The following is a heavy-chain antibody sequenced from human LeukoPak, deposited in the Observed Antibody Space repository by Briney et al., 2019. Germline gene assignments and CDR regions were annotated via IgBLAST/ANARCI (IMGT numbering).Heavy chain of an antibody. CDR2: IYTSGST. D-gene: IGHD3-10*01. CDR3: ARGLWFGDENPPYFDY. CDR1: GGSISSSNYY. Sequence: PSETLSLTCTVSGGSISSSNYYWNWIRQPAGKGLEWIGRIYTSGSTHYNPSLKRRVTISVDTSKNQFSLKLSSVTAADTAVYYCARGLWFGDENPPYFDYWGQGTLVTVSS. V-gene: IGHV4-61*02. J-gene: IGHJ4*02.